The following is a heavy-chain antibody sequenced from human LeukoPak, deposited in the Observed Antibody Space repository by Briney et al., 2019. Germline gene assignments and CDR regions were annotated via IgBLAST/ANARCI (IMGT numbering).Heavy chain of an antibody. V-gene: IGHV4-34*01. CDR1: GGSFSGYY. CDR3: ARTSYDYVWGSYRPLYYFDY. D-gene: IGHD3-16*02. J-gene: IGHJ4*02. Sequence: SGTLSLTCAVYGGSFSGYYWSWIRQPPGKGLEWIGEINHSGSTNYNPSLKSRVTISVDTSKNQFSLKLSSVTAADTAVYYCARTSYDYVWGSYRPLYYFDYWGQGTLVTVSS. CDR2: INHSGST.